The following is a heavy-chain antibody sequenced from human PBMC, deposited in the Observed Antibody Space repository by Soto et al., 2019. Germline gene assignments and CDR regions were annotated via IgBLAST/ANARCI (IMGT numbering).Heavy chain of an antibody. Sequence: GESLKISCKGSGDSFTTYWIGWVRQMPGKGLEWVGIIYPRDSITRYSPSFQGLVTISADKSISTAYLQWNSLKASDTAMYYCASQHYDYSSNSGYYSWGQGTLVTVSS. CDR3: ASQHYDYSSNSGYYS. CDR1: GDSFTTYW. J-gene: IGHJ4*02. D-gene: IGHD3-22*01. V-gene: IGHV5-51*01. CDR2: IYPRDSIT.